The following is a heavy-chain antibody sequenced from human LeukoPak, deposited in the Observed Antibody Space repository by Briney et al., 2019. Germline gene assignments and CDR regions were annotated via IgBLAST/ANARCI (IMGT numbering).Heavy chain of an antibody. J-gene: IGHJ6*02. D-gene: IGHD3-9*01. CDR2: ISWNSDNI. CDR3: AKENYDILTGYKGYGMDV. Sequence: GGSLRLSCAASGFTFDDYAMHWVRQAPGKGLEWVSGISWNSDNIDYADSVKGRFTISRDNAKNSLYLQMNSLRVEDTALYYCAKENYDILTGYKGYGMDVWGQGTTVTVSS. V-gene: IGHV3-9*01. CDR1: GFTFDDYA.